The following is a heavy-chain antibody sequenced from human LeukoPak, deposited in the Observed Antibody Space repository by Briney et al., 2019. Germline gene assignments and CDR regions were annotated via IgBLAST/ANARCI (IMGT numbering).Heavy chain of an antibody. CDR3: ARDPLNYGSGSYSDY. V-gene: IGHV3-33*08. J-gene: IGHJ4*02. D-gene: IGHD3-10*01. CDR2: IWYDGSNK. CDR1: GFTFSSYW. Sequence: GGSLRLSCAASGFTFSSYWMSWVRQAPGKGLEWVAVIWYDGSNKYYADSVKGRFTISRDNSKNTLYLQMNSLRAEDTAVYYCARDPLNYGSGSYSDYWGQGTLVTVSS.